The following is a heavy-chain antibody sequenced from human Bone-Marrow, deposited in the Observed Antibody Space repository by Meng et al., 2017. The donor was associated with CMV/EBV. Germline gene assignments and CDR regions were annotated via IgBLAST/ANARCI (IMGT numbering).Heavy chain of an antibody. CDR3: AREKRMATVGTVGFDI. Sequence: GESLKISCAASGFTFSSYWMHWVRQAPRKGLEWVSAIVRSGEDTYYADSVKGRFAISRDNSKNTLFLQMNSLRAEDTAGYYCAREKRMATVGTVGFDIWGQGTVVTVSS. CDR2: IVRSGEDT. CDR1: GFTFSSYW. V-gene: IGHV3-23*01. D-gene: IGHD6-13*01. J-gene: IGHJ3*02.